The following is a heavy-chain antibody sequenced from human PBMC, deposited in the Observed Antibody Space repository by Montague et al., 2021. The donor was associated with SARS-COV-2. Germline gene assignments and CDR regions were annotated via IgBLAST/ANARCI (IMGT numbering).Heavy chain of an antibody. J-gene: IGHJ4*02. V-gene: IGHV2-70*01. CDR1: GFSPSTSGMC. Sequence: PALVKPTQTLTLTCTFSGFSPSTSGMCVSWIRQPPGKALEWLTLIDWGDDKYYSTSLKTRLTISKDTSKNQVVLTMTNMDPVDTATYYCARSYGTTVVTRAFDYWGQGTLVTVSS. D-gene: IGHD4-23*01. CDR3: ARSYGTTVVTRAFDY. CDR2: IDWGDDK.